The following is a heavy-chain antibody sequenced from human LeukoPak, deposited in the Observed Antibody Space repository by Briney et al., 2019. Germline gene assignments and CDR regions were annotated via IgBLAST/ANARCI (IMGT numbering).Heavy chain of an antibody. D-gene: IGHD3-22*01. CDR3: ARHGYGYYDSGGYYTYYFDY. V-gene: IGHV4-34*01. J-gene: IGHJ4*02. CDR2: INHSGST. Sequence: SETLSLTCAVYGGSCSGYYWSWIRQPPGKGLEWMGEINHSGSTNYNPSLKSRVTISVDTSKNQFSLKLSSVTAADTAVYYCARHGYGYYDSGGYYTYYFDYWGQGTLVTVSS. CDR1: GGSCSGYY.